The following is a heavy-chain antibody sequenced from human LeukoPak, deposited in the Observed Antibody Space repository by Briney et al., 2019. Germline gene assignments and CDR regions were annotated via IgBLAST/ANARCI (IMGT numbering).Heavy chain of an antibody. CDR1: GFTFSSYG. Sequence: GGSLRLSCAESGFTFSSYGMHWVRQAPGKGLEWVAVIWYDGSNKYYADSVKGRFTISRDNSKNTLYLQMNSLRAEDTAVYYCARGIDYYGSGSYPLHFQHWGQGTLVTVSS. J-gene: IGHJ1*01. CDR2: IWYDGSNK. V-gene: IGHV3-33*01. CDR3: ARGIDYYGSGSYPLHFQH. D-gene: IGHD3-10*01.